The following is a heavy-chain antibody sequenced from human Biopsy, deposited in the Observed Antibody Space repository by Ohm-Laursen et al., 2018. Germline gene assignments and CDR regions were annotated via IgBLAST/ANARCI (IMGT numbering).Heavy chain of an antibody. CDR3: ARRPYGGTRYWYFDL. CDR1: GGSVSSGGFY. D-gene: IGHD4-23*01. V-gene: IGHV4-31*01. CDR2: IYSSGTT. Sequence: PSDTLSLTCTVSGGSVSSGGFYWSWIRQHPGKGLVWIGYIYSSGTTYYNPSLKSPVTISVYTSKNQLSLKSMSVTAADATVYYCARRPYGGTRYWYFDLWGRGTLVTVSS. J-gene: IGHJ2*01.